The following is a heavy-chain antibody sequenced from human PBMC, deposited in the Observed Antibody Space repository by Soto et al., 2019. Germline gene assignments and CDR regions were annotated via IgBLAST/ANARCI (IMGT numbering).Heavy chain of an antibody. J-gene: IGHJ4*02. V-gene: IGHV1-69*05. CDR3: AGGWGGGFMSYGDYDVGYFDY. CDR2: IIPIFGTA. D-gene: IGHD4-17*01. Sequence: QVQLVQSGAEVKKPGSSVKVSCKASGGTFSSYAISWVRQAPGQGLEWMGGIIPIFGTANYAQKFQGRVTISPKGFTGKAYVELRGLVSAEAAVYYCAGGWGGGFMSYGDYDVGYFDYWGQGTLVTVSS. CDR1: GGTFSSYA.